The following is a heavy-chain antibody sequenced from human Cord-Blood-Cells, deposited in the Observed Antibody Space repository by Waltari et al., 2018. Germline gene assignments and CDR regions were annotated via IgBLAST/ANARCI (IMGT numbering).Heavy chain of an antibody. CDR3: ARTAVDGSGSYYFDY. CDR2: IIPIFGTA. CDR1: GGTFSSYA. V-gene: IGHV1-69*01. Sequence: QVQLVQSGAEVKKPGSSVKVSCKASGGTFSSYAISWVRQAPGKGLEWMGGIIPIFGTANDAQKSQGRVTITADESTSTAYMELSSLRSEDTAVYYCARTAVDGSGSYYFDYWGQGTLVTVSS. D-gene: IGHD3-10*01. J-gene: IGHJ4*02.